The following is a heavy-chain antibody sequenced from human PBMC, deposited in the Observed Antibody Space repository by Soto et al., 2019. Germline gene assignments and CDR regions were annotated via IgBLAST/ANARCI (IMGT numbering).Heavy chain of an antibody. Sequence: LSLTCTVSGGSVSSGSYYWSWIRQPPGKGLEWIGYTYYSGSTNYNPSLKSRVTISVDTSKNQFSLKLSSVTAADTAVYYCARRRGSYVDYWGQGTLVTVSS. J-gene: IGHJ4*02. CDR1: GGSVSSGSYY. CDR2: TYYSGST. CDR3: ARRRGSYVDY. V-gene: IGHV4-61*01. D-gene: IGHD1-26*01.